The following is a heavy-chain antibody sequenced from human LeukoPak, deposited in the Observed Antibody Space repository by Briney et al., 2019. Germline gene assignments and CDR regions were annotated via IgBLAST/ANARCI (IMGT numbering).Heavy chain of an antibody. Sequence: SETLSLTCTVSGGSVSDYYWSWIRQSPGKGLEWIGYIYYTGSSSYNPSLKSRVTISVDTSKNQFSLKLSSVTAADTAVYYCAKAKIGIRYFDWLLLDYWGQGTLVTVSS. V-gene: IGHV4-59*02. CDR3: AKAKIGIRYFDWLLLDY. CDR1: GGSVSDYY. D-gene: IGHD3-9*01. CDR2: IYYTGSS. J-gene: IGHJ4*02.